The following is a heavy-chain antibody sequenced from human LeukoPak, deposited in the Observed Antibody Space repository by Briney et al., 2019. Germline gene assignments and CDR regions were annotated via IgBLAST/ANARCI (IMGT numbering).Heavy chain of an antibody. D-gene: IGHD3-9*01. CDR2: IDWPDDK. Sequence: AGPALVKPTQTRTLTCSFSRFSLTTNGMRVSWMRQPPGKALEWLARIDWPDDKFYSTSLKTRLTISKDTSKNQEVLTMTNMAPVYTATYFCARMMAESATGFDYWGQGTLVTVSS. J-gene: IGHJ4*02. CDR1: RFSLTTNGMR. CDR3: ARMMAESATGFDY. V-gene: IGHV2-70*04.